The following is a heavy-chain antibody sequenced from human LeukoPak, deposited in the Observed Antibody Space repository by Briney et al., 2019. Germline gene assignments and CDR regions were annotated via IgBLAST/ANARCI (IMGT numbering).Heavy chain of an antibody. CDR2: IRYDGSNK. J-gene: IGHJ4*02. CDR3: ARGPQNYDFWSGYSKYYFDY. D-gene: IGHD3-3*01. Sequence: PGRSLRLSCAASGFTFSSYGMHWVRQAPGKGLEWVAFIRYDGSNKYYADSVKGRFTISRDNSKNTLYLQMNSLRAEDTAVYYCARGPQNYDFWSGYSKYYFDYWGQGTLVTVSS. CDR1: GFTFSSYG. V-gene: IGHV3-30*02.